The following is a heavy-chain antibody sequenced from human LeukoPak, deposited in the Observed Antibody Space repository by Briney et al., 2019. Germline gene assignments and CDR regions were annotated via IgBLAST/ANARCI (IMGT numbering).Heavy chain of an antibody. CDR3: ARVRDSFDY. CDR1: GDSISNSVYY. CDR2: IHHSGSA. J-gene: IGHJ4*02. Sequence: SETLSLTCTVSGDSISNSVYYWSWIRQHPGKGLEWIGYIHHSGSAYYSPTLKSRLTISVDTAKNQFSLQMSSVTVADTAVCYCARVRDSFDYWGQGTLVTVSS. V-gene: IGHV4-31*02.